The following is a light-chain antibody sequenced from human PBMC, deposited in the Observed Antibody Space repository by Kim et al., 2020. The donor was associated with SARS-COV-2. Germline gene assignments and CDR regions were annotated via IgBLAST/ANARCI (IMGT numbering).Light chain of an antibody. CDR1: QSLVYGDGNTY. V-gene: IGKV2-30*01. CDR3: MQGTHWPIT. CDR2: KVS. Sequence: DVVMTQSPLSLTVTLGQPASISCRSSQSLVYGDGNTYLNWFQQRPGQSPRRLICKVSDRDSGVPDRFSGSGSGTDFTLKITRVEAEDAAVYYCMQGTHWPITFGGGTKVEI. J-gene: IGKJ4*01.